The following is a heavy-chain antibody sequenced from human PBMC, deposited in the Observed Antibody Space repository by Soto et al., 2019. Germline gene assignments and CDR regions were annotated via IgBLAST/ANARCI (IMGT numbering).Heavy chain of an antibody. V-gene: IGHV1-2*04. CDR3: ARDGGFGEPPDGFDI. J-gene: IGHJ3*02. D-gene: IGHD3-10*01. CDR2: INPNSGGT. CDR1: GYTFTGYY. Sequence: ASVKVSCKASGYTFTGYYMHWVRQAPGQGLEWMGWINPNSGGTNYAQKFQGWVTMTRDTSISTAYMELSRLRSDDTAVYYCARDGGFGEPPDGFDIWGQGTMVTVSS.